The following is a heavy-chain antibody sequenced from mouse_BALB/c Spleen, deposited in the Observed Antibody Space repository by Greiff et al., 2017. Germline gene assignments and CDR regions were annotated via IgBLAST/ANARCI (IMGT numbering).Heavy chain of an antibody. Sequence: EVMLVESGGGLVQPGGSRKLSCAASGFTFSSFGMHWVRQAPEKGLEWVAYISSGSSTIYYADTVKGRFTISRDNPKNTLFLQMTSLRSEDTAMYYCARSYDGYYHWYFDVWGAGTTVTVSS. V-gene: IGHV5-17*02. CDR1: GFTFSSFG. D-gene: IGHD2-3*01. CDR3: ARSYDGYYHWYFDV. J-gene: IGHJ1*01. CDR2: ISSGSSTI.